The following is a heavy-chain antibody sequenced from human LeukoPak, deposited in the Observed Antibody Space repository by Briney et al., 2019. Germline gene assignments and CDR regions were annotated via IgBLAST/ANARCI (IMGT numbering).Heavy chain of an antibody. CDR1: GGSVSGYY. V-gene: IGHV4-59*02. CDR2: VYYSGST. CDR3: ARIHRYCSGGACYVLDN. D-gene: IGHD2-15*01. Sequence: SETLSLTCVVSGGSVSGYYWGWIRQPPGRGLEWIGYVYYSGSTNYNPSFKSRITISVDTSRNQFSLQPSSVTAADTAVYYCARIHRYCSGGACYVLDNWGQGTLVAVSS. J-gene: IGHJ4*02.